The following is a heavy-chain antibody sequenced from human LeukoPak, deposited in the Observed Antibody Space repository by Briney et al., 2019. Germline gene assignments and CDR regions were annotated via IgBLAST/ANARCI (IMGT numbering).Heavy chain of an antibody. Sequence: SETLSLTCTVSGGSISSSSYYWGWIRQPQGKGLDWIGSIYYSGSTYYNPSLKSRFTISVDKSKNQFSLKLSSVTAADTAVYYCARQSLWFGEFSSPRINYFDYWGQGTLVTVSS. J-gene: IGHJ4*02. V-gene: IGHV4-39*01. CDR2: IYYSGST. CDR3: ARQSLWFGEFSSPRINYFDY. CDR1: GGSISSSSYY. D-gene: IGHD3-10*01.